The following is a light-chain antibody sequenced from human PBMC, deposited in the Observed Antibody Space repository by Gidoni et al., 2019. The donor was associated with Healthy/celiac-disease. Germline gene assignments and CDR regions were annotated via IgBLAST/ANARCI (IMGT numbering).Light chain of an antibody. Sequence: EIVLTQSQATLSLSPGERATLSCRASQSVSSYLAWYQQKPGQAPRLLIYDASNRATGIPARFSGSGSGTDFTLTIISLEPEDFAVYYCQQRSNWSALTFGGGTKVEIK. CDR2: DAS. CDR3: QQRSNWSALT. V-gene: IGKV3-11*01. J-gene: IGKJ4*01. CDR1: QSVSSY.